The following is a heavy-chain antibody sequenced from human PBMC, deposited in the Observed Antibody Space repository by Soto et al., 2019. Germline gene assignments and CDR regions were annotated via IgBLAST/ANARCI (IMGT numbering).Heavy chain of an antibody. CDR2: INPILSMS. V-gene: IGHV1-69*02. Sequence: QVQLVQSGAEVKKPGSSVRVSCKASGDTFTFYSINWVRQAPGLGLEWMGRINPILSMSNYAQRFQGRVTMTADKATSTAYRELSSLRSEDTAMDYGASSYGSGYRAFDYWGQGALVTVSS. D-gene: IGHD3-10*01. CDR1: GDTFTFYS. CDR3: ASSYGSGYRAFDY. J-gene: IGHJ4*02.